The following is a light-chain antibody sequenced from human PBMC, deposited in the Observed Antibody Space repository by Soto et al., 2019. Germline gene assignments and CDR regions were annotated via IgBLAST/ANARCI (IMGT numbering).Light chain of an antibody. Sequence: QPALTQPASVSGSPGQSITISCTGTSSDVGSYNYVSWYQQHPGKVPKLMIYDVSSRPSGVSNRFSGSKSGNTASLTISGLQAEDEADYYCSSYTTSTTYVFGTGTKVTVL. CDR2: DVS. J-gene: IGLJ1*01. CDR3: SSYTTSTTYV. V-gene: IGLV2-14*01. CDR1: SSDVGSYNY.